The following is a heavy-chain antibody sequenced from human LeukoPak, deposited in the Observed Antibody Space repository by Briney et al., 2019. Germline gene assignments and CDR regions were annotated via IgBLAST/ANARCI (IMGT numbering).Heavy chain of an antibody. CDR1: GFTFSSYS. J-gene: IGHJ4*02. Sequence: PGGSLRLSCAASGFTFSSYSMNWVRQALGEGLGWVSYISSSSSTIYYADSVKGRFTISRDNAKNSLYLQMNSLRDEDTAVYYCARGVVVVAAREFDYWGQGTLVTVSS. CDR2: ISSSSSTI. D-gene: IGHD2-15*01. V-gene: IGHV3-48*02. CDR3: ARGVVVVAAREFDY.